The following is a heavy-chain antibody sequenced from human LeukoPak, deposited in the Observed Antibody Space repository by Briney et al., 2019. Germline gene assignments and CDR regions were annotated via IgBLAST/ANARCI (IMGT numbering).Heavy chain of an antibody. D-gene: IGHD3-9*01. V-gene: IGHV3-23*01. CDR1: GFTFSSYA. J-gene: IGHJ4*02. CDR2: ISLDGATT. CDR3: LKYLGWLLYS. Sequence: GGSLRLSCAASGFTFSSYAISWVRQAPAEGLEWVSGISLDGATTYYAGSVESRFTITRDNSKNTLYLQMNSLRADDTAVYYCLKYLGWLLYSWGQGSLVTVSS.